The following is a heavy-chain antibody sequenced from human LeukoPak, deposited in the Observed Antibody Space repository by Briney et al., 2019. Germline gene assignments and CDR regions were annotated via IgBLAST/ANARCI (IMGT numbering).Heavy chain of an antibody. J-gene: IGHJ3*02. CDR2: IYYSGST. Sequence: SETLSLTCTVSGGSISSYYWSWIRQPPGKGLEWIGYIYYSGSTNYNPSLKSRVTISVDTSKSQFSLKLSSVTAADTAVYYCARQWELPKAFDIWGQGTMVTVSS. CDR3: ARQWELPKAFDI. CDR1: GGSISSYY. D-gene: IGHD1-26*01. V-gene: IGHV4-59*08.